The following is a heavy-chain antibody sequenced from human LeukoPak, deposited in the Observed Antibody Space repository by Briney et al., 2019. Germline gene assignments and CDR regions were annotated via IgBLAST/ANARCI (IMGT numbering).Heavy chain of an antibody. D-gene: IGHD2-8*02. CDR1: GYRFTSYW. CDR2: IYPGDSDT. V-gene: IGHV5-51*01. J-gene: IGHJ4*02. Sequence: GESLKISCQGSGYRFTSYWIGWVRQLPGKGLELMGVIYPGDSDTNYSPSFQDQITISADKSITTAYLHWGTLRASDTAIYHCVRQEDFGTTGTYDFWGLGTLVTVSS. CDR3: VRQEDFGTTGTYDF.